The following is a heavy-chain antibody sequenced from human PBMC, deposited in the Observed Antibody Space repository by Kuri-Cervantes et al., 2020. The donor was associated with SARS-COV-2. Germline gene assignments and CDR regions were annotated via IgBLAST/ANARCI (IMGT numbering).Heavy chain of an antibody. V-gene: IGHV4-59*01. Sequence: SETLSLTCTASGGSISSYYWSWIRQPPGKGLEWIGYIYYSGSTNYNPSLKSRVTISVDTSKNQFSLKLSSVTAADTAVYYCARGGLAVAGGQDYYYYMDVWGKGTTVTVSS. CDR1: GGSISSYY. CDR3: ARGGLAVAGGQDYYYYMDV. CDR2: IYYSGST. D-gene: IGHD6-19*01. J-gene: IGHJ6*03.